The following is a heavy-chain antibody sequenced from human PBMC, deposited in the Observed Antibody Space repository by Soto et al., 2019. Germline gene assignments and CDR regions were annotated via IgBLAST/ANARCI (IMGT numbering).Heavy chain of an antibody. J-gene: IGHJ4*02. CDR3: AHRVLRTVFGLVTTTAIYFDF. CDR2: IYWDDDK. V-gene: IGHV2-5*02. Sequence: QITLNESGPTVVRPTETLTLTCRFSGFSLTTSGVGVGWIRQSPGKASEWLALIYWDDDKRYSASLKSRLTITNDTSKTQVVLTVSYLDPTDTATYYCAHRVLRTVFGLVTTTAIYFDFWGQGTPVAVSS. CDR1: GFSLTTSGVG. D-gene: IGHD3-3*01.